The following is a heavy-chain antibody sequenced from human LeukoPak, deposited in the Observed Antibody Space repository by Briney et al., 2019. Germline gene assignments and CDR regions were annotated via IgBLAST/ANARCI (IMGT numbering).Heavy chain of an antibody. CDR2: IYHSGST. CDR1: GCSISSSNW. CDR3: ARGYCSSTSCYSPYYFDY. J-gene: IGHJ4*02. Sequence: PSGTLSLTCAVSGCSISSSNWWCWVRQPPGKGLEGIGVIYHSGSTNYNPSLKSRVTISVDKSKNQFSLQLSSVTAADTAVYYCARGYCSSTSCYSPYYFDYWGQGTLVTVSS. V-gene: IGHV4-4*02. D-gene: IGHD2-2*01.